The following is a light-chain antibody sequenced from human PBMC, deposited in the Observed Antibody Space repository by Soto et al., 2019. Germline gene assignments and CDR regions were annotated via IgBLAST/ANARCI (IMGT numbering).Light chain of an antibody. CDR3: HQYCSSPPYT. CDR2: VAS. V-gene: IGKV3-20*01. Sequence: EIVLKQSPGTLSLSPGERATLSCRASQSVSSSYLAWYQQKPGQAPRLLIYVASSRATGIPDRFSGSGSGTDFPLTSSRLEHEDFAVYYCHQYCSSPPYTFGQGTKLEIK. CDR1: QSVSSSY. J-gene: IGKJ2*01.